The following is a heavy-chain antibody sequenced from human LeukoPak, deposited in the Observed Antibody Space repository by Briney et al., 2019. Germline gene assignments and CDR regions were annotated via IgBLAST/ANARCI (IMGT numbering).Heavy chain of an antibody. V-gene: IGHV4-34*01. J-gene: IGHJ4*02. CDR3: ARAMALGEQLVPYYFDY. D-gene: IGHD6-13*01. CDR2: INHSGST. CDR1: GGSFSGYY. Sequence: PSETLSLTCAVYGGSFSGYYWSWIRQPPGKGLEWIGEINHSGSTNYNPSLKSRVTISVDTSKNQFSLKLSSVTAADTAVYYCARAMALGEQLVPYYFDYWGQGTLVTVSS.